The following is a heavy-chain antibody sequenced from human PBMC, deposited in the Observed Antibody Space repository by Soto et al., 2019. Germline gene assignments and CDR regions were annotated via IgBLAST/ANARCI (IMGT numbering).Heavy chain of an antibody. V-gene: IGHV3-21*01. D-gene: IGHD4-17*01. J-gene: IGHJ4*02. CDR2: ISSSSSYI. CDR1: GFTFSSYS. CDR3: ARGGRTVWDFDY. Sequence: EVQLVESGGGLVKPGGSLRLSCAASGFTFSSYSMNWVRQAPGKGLEWVSSISSSSSYIYYADSVKGRFTISRDKAKNSLYLQMNSLRAEDTAVYYCARGGRTVWDFDYWGQGTLVTVSS.